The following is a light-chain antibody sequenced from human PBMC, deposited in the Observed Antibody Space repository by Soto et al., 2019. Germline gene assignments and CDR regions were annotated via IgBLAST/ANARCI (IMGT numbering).Light chain of an antibody. V-gene: IGKV1-5*01. J-gene: IGKJ1*01. CDR2: DAS. Sequence: DIPMTQSPSTLSASVGDRVTITCRASHSINSWLAWYQQKPGKAPKLLIYDASSLESGVPSRFSGSGSGTEFPLNISSVQPDYFATYYCQQYNSYWTFGQGTKVDIK. CDR3: QQYNSYWT. CDR1: HSINSW.